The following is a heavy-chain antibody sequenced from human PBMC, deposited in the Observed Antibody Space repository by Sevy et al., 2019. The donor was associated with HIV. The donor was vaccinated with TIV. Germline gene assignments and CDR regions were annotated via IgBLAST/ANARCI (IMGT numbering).Heavy chain of an antibody. J-gene: IGHJ4*01. D-gene: IGHD3-10*01. V-gene: IGHV4-31*03. CDR3: ARDNYGSGRFDY. Sequence: SETLSLTCTVSSVSISSGGYYWSWIRQHPGKGLEWIGYVSYSGSTYYNPSLKSRVTISVDTSKNLFSLRLSSVTAADTAVYYCARDNYGSGRFDYWGHGTLVTVSS. CDR1: SVSISSGGYY. CDR2: VSYSGST.